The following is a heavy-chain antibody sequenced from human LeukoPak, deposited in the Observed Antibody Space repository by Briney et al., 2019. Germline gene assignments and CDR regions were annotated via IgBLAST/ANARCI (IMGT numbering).Heavy chain of an antibody. CDR2: VYSSGST. J-gene: IGHJ6*03. CDR1: GDSMSGDSYF. V-gene: IGHV4-61*02. Sequence: NPSETLSLTCTVSGDSMSGDSYFWSWIRQPAGKGLEWIGRVYSSGSTYYNPSLESRVTISLYTSQSHFSLRLTSVTAADTAVYYCATARADYGDYNSYYYMDVWGKGTTVAVSS. D-gene: IGHD4-17*01. CDR3: ATARADYGDYNSYYYMDV.